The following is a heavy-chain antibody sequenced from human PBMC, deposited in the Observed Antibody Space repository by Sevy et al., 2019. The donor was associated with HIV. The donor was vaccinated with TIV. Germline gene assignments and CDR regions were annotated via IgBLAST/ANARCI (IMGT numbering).Heavy chain of an antibody. D-gene: IGHD3-10*01. V-gene: IGHV3-23*01. CDR3: AKSPALFTIFDY. CDR2: ISGSSGST. Sequence: GGSLRLSCAASGFTFSSYAMSRVRQAPGKGLEWVSAISGSSGSTYYADSVKGRFTISRDNSKNTLYLQMNSLRAEDTAVYYCAKSPALFTIFDYWGQGTLVTVSS. J-gene: IGHJ4*02. CDR1: GFTFSSYA.